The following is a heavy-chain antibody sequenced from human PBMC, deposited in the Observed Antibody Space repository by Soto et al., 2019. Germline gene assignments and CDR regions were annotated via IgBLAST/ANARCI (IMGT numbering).Heavy chain of an antibody. Sequence: QVQLVQSGAEVKKPGSSVKVSCKASGGTFSSYTISWVRQAPGQGLEWMGRIIPILGIANYAQKFQGRVTITADKTTGXAHKELSSLRSEDTAVYYCARELLARRDGYNYSNYWGQGTLVTVSS. V-gene: IGHV1-69*08. J-gene: IGHJ4*02. CDR1: GGTFSSYT. CDR2: IIPILGIA. D-gene: IGHD4-4*01. CDR3: ARELLARRDGYNYSNY.